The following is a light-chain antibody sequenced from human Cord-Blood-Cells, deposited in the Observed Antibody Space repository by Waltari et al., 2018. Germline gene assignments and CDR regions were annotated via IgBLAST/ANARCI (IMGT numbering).Light chain of an antibody. CDR1: SSAVGSFNL. CDR2: EVS. V-gene: IGLV2-23*02. CDR3: CSYAGSSTYWV. Sequence: FALTQPASVYRSPGQSITTSCPAASSAVGSFNLVSWYQQHPGKAPKLMIYEVSKRPSGVSKRFSGSKSGNTASLTISGLQAEDEADYYCCSYAGSSTYWVFGGGTKLTVL. J-gene: IGLJ3*02.